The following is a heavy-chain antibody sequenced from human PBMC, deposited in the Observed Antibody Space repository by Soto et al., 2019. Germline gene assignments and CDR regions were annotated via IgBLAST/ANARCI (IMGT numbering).Heavy chain of an antibody. CDR1: GGSISSGDYY. CDR3: ARDRVRGSWTYAGFDP. CDR2: IYYTGNT. Sequence: QVQLQESGPGLVKPSQTLSLTCTVSGGSISSGDYYWSWIRQPPGKGLEWIGYIYYTGNTYYNPSLESLVTIAIDTSKNQLALKLSSVTAADTAGYFCARDRVRGSWTYAGFDPWGQGTLVTVSS. J-gene: IGHJ5*02. D-gene: IGHD3-10*01. V-gene: IGHV4-30-4*01.